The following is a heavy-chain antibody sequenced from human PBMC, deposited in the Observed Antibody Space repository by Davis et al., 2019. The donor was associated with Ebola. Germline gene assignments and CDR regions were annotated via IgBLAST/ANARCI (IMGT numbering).Heavy chain of an antibody. CDR2: INTETGNP. J-gene: IGHJ3*01. CDR1: GYIFTNYA. CDR3: ARSKAVHDAFDV. V-gene: IGHV7-4-1*02. Sequence: AASVKVSCKASGYIFTNYAMNWVRQAPGQGLEWMGWINTETGNPMYAQGFTGRFDFSLDTSVSTAYLQISSLKPGDSAVYYCARSKAVHDAFDVWGQGTLVTVSS. D-gene: IGHD1-1*01.